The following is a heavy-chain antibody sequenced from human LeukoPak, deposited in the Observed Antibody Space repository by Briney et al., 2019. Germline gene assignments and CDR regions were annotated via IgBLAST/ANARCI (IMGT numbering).Heavy chain of an antibody. CDR3: ARISGWTDY. V-gene: IGHV4-4*07. CDR1: AGSISSYY. Sequence: SETLSLTCTVSAGSISSYYWSWIPQPAGKGLEWIGRIYTSGSTNYNPSLNTRPTMSADTSHNQFSLKLSSVTAADTAVYYCARISGWTDYWGQGTLVTVSS. D-gene: IGHD6-19*01. J-gene: IGHJ4*02. CDR2: IYTSGST.